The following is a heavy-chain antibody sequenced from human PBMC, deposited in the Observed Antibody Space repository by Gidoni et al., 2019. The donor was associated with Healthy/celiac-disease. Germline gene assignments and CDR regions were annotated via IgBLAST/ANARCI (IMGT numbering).Heavy chain of an antibody. Sequence: QVQLVESGGGVVQPGRSLRPPCAASGFTFSSDGRHWVRQAPGKGLEWVAVIWFDGSNKYDADSVKGRFTISRDNSKGTLYLQMNSLRAEDTAVYYCARERGLGMLDPWGQGTLVTVSS. V-gene: IGHV3-33*08. CDR1: GFTFSSDG. D-gene: IGHD3-16*01. J-gene: IGHJ5*02. CDR2: IWFDGSNK. CDR3: ARERGLGMLDP.